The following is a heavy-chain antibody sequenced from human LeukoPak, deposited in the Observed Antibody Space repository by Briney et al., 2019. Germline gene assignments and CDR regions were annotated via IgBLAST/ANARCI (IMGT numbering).Heavy chain of an antibody. Sequence: GGPLRLSCAASGFTFSSYWMHWVRQAPGKGLVWVSRINTDGSITNYADSVKGRFTISRDNAKDTLDLQMNSLRADDTAVYYCAKDHQSPILRFLEWFPNYFDYWGQGTLVTVSS. D-gene: IGHD3-3*01. CDR3: AKDHQSPILRFLEWFPNYFDY. CDR1: GFTFSSYW. CDR2: INTDGSIT. V-gene: IGHV3-74*01. J-gene: IGHJ4*02.